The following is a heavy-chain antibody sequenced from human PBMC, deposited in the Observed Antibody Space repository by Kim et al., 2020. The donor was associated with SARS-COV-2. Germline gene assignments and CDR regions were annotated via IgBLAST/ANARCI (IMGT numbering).Heavy chain of an antibody. CDR1: GFTFGDYA. Sequence: GGSLRLSCAASGFTFGDYAMHWVRQAPGKGLEWVSGISWNSGSIGYADSVKGRFSISRDNAKNSLDLQMNSLRAEDTALYYCAKVAEEYSSGWYYYYNGMDVWGQGTTVTVSS. CDR2: ISWNSGSI. V-gene: IGHV3-9*01. J-gene: IGHJ6*02. D-gene: IGHD6-19*01. CDR3: AKVAEEYSSGWYYYYNGMDV.